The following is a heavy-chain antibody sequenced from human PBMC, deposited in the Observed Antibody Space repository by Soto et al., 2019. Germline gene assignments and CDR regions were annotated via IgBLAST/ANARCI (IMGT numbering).Heavy chain of an antibody. J-gene: IGHJ1*01. CDR2: ISYDGSNK. CDR1: GFTFSSYA. Sequence: GGSLRLSCAASGFTFSSYAMHWVRQAPGKGLEWVAVISYDGSNKYYADSVKGRFTISRDNSKNTLYLQMNSLRAEDTAVYYCARPFGGDEESEFIAAAVSGYFQQWGQGTLVTVSS. D-gene: IGHD6-13*01. CDR3: ARPFGGDEESEFIAAAVSGYFQQ. V-gene: IGHV3-30-3*01.